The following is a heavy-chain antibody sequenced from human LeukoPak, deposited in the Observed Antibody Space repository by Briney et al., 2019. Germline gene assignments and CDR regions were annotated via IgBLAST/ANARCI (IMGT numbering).Heavy chain of an antibody. CDR2: ISSSGSIM. V-gene: IGHV3-48*01. Sequence: GGSLRLSCAASGFTFSTYAMSWVRQAPGKGLEWVSYISSSGSIMYYADSVKGRFTISRDNAKNSLYLQMNSLRAGDTAVYYCARDGWLRGQGTLVTVSS. D-gene: IGHD5-12*01. J-gene: IGHJ4*02. CDR3: ARDGWL. CDR1: GFTFSTYA.